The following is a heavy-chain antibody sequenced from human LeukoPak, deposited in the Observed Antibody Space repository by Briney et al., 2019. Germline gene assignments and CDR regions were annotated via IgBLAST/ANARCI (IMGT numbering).Heavy chain of an antibody. CDR1: GFTFSSNW. Sequence: GGSLRLSCAASGFTFSSNWMSWVRQAPGKGLEWVANMNQDGSETHYVNSVKGRFTISRDNAKKSLYLQMNSLRVEDTAVYYCARGPPGGYWGQGTLVTVSS. CDR2: MNQDGSET. CDR3: ARGPPGGY. D-gene: IGHD3-10*01. J-gene: IGHJ4*02. V-gene: IGHV3-7*01.